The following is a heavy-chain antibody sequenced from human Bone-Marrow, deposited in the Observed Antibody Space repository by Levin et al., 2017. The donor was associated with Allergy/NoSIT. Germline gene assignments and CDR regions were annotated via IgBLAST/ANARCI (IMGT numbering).Heavy chain of an antibody. V-gene: IGHV3-74*01. CDR2: INSDGTST. CDR1: GFTFSSYW. D-gene: IGHD2-2*01. J-gene: IGHJ3*02. Sequence: GGSLRLSCAASGFTFSSYWMHWVRQAPGKGLVWVSRINSDGTSTVYADSVKGRVTISRDNAKNTLYLQMNSLRVEDTAVYYCAGEATSAFDMWGQGTLVTVSS. CDR3: AGEATSAFDM.